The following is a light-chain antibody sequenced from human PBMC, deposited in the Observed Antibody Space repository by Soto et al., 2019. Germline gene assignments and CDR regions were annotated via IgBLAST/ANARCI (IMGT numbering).Light chain of an antibody. CDR1: SSDVGGYNY. Sequence: QSALTQPRSVSGSPGQSVTISCTGTSSDVGGYNYVSWYQQHPGKTPKLMIYDVTKRPSGVPDRFSGSKSGNTASLTISGLQADDEADYYCCSYAGSHLDVFGTGTKVTVL. V-gene: IGLV2-11*01. CDR2: DVT. CDR3: CSYAGSHLDV. J-gene: IGLJ1*01.